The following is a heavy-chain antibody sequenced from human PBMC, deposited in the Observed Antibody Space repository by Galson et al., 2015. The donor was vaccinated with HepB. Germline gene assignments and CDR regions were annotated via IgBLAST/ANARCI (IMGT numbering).Heavy chain of an antibody. CDR3: AKAVYYYYMDV. CDR1: GFTFSSYG. CDR2: VSGVST. Sequence: SLRLSCAASGFTFSSYGMTWVRQAPGKGLEWVSAVSGVSTYYADSVKGRFTISRDNSKNTLYLQMNSLRAEDTAVYYCAKAVYYYYMDVWGRGTTVTVSS. V-gene: IGHV3-23*01. J-gene: IGHJ6*03.